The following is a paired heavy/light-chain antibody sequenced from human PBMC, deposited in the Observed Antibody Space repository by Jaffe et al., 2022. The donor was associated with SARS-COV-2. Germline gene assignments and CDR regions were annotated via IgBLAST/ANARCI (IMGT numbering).Heavy chain of an antibody. D-gene: IGHD5-18*01. CDR1: GFTFSNYG. V-gene: IGHV3-30*18. J-gene: IGHJ2*01. Sequence: QVQLVESGGGVVQPGWSLRLSCAASGFTFSNYGMHWVRQATGKGLEWVAGVSYDGSNQYYADSVKGRFIISRDSSMNTMYLQMDSPRDEDTAVYYCTKEDAALDGDLYWYFDLWGRGTLVTVSS. CDR2: VSYDGSNQ. CDR3: TKEDAALDGDLYWYFDL.
Light chain of an antibody. CDR1: QSISNW. J-gene: IGKJ1*01. CDR3: QQFNRPWA. CDR2: RAS. Sequence: DIQMTQSPSTLSASVGDRVTITCRASQSISNWLAWYQLKPGKAPKLLIHRASTLQTGVPSRFSGSGSGTEFTLTINCLQPDDFATYYCQQFNRPWAFGQGTKVETK. V-gene: IGKV1-5*03.